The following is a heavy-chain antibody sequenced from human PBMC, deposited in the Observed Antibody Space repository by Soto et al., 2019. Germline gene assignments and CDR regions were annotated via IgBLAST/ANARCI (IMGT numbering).Heavy chain of an antibody. Sequence: SETLSLTCTVSGGSISNYYWNSIRQSPGKGLEWIGYIYSSGSTHYNPSLQNRVTISIDTSKNQVSLKVNSVTAADTAVYYCARDHPHSYGVYYFDYWGQGTPVTVSS. CDR1: GGSISNYY. CDR3: ARDHPHSYGVYYFDY. D-gene: IGHD5-18*01. V-gene: IGHV4-59*01. J-gene: IGHJ4*02. CDR2: IYSSGST.